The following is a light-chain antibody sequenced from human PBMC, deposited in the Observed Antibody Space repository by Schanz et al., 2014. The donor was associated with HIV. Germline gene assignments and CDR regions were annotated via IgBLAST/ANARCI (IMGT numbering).Light chain of an antibody. V-gene: IGKV3-15*01. CDR1: ETINNN. CDR3: QQYNNWPLYT. J-gene: IGKJ2*01. CDR2: DAF. Sequence: EIVLTQSPATLSLSPGERATLSCRASETINNNLAWYQHKPGQAPRLLIYDAFTRATGVPVRFSGSGSGTEFTLTISSLQSEDFAVYYCQQYNNWPLYTFGQGTKLQIK.